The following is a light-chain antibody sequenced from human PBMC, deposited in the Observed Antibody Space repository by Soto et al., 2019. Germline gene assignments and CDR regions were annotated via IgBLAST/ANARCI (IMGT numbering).Light chain of an antibody. V-gene: IGKV1-5*01. CDR1: QSISVY. CDR2: GGS. CDR3: HQYATSSPT. Sequence: DIQMTQSPSTLSASVGDRVTITCRASQSISVYLAWYQQRPREAPKLLIYGGSSLESGVPSRFSGSGSGTEFPLTISSLQTTDFATYYCHQYATSSPTFGQGTKLEI. J-gene: IGKJ2*01.